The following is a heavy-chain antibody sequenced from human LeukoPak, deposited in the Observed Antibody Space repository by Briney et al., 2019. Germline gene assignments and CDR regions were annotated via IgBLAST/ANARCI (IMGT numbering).Heavy chain of an antibody. J-gene: IGHJ4*02. CDR3: ATLNYYGSGSQDY. CDR2: FDPEDGET. Sequence: ASVKASCKVSGYTLTELSMHWVRQAPGKGLEWMGGFDPEDGETIYAQKFQGRVTMTEDTSTDTAYMELSSLRSEDTAVYYCATLNYYGSGSQDYWGQGTLVTVSS. CDR1: GYTLTELS. D-gene: IGHD3-10*01. V-gene: IGHV1-24*01.